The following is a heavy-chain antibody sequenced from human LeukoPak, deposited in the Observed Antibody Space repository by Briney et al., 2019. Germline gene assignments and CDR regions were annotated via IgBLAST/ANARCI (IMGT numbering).Heavy chain of an antibody. CDR1: GGSFSGYY. D-gene: IGHD5-24*01. V-gene: IGHV4-34*01. Sequence: SETLSLTCAVYGGSFSGYYWSWIRQPLGKGLEWIGEINHSGSTNYNPSLKSRVTISVDTSKNQFSLKLSSATAADTAVYYCARGVERMGLDYWGQGTLVTVSS. CDR2: INHSGST. J-gene: IGHJ4*02. CDR3: ARGVERMGLDY.